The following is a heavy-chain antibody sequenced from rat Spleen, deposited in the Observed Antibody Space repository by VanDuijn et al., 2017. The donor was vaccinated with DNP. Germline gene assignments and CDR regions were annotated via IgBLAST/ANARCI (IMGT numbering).Heavy chain of an antibody. CDR2: INTDGGST. V-gene: IGHV5-58*01. D-gene: IGHD1-4*01. CDR1: GFTFSSYW. Sequence: EVQLVETGGGLVQPGRSLKLSCVASGFTFSSYWMYLIRQAPGKGLEWLSSINTDGGSTYYPDSVKARFTISRDDAKSSLYLQMNSLKSEDTATYYCARSRLPGYYPFACWGQGTLVTVSS. CDR3: ARSRLPGYYPFAC. J-gene: IGHJ3*01.